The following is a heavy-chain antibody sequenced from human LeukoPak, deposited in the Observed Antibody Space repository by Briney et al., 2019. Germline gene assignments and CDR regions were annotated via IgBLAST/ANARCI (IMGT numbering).Heavy chain of an antibody. Sequence: GGSLRLSCAASGFTFSSYAMSWVRQAPGKGLEWVSGISGSGGSTYYADSVKGRFTISRDNSKNTLYLQMNSLRAEDTAAYYCAKLPVSYSSGWSNFDYWGQRTLVAVSS. CDR2: ISGSGGST. D-gene: IGHD6-19*01. J-gene: IGHJ4*02. CDR3: AKLPVSYSSGWSNFDY. CDR1: GFTFSSYA. V-gene: IGHV3-23*01.